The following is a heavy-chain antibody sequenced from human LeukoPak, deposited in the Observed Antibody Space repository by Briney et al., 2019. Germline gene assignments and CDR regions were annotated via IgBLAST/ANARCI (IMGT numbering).Heavy chain of an antibody. Sequence: GGSLRLSCAVSGFTFSDFYMSWIRQAPGKRLEWVSYISRTGSHTNYADSVKGRFTISRDNAKNPLYLQMNSLRAEDTALYYCARDLAWDAFDIWGQGTMVTVSS. CDR3: ARDLAWDAFDI. CDR2: ISRTGSHT. V-gene: IGHV3-11*06. CDR1: GFTFSDFY. J-gene: IGHJ3*02.